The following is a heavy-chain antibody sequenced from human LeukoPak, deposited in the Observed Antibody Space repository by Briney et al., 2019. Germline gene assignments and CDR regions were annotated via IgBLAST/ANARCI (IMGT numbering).Heavy chain of an antibody. D-gene: IGHD3-22*01. CDR1: GFTFSDYY. Sequence: GGSLRLSCAASGFTFSDYYMSWIRQAPGKGLEWVSYISSSGSTISYGDSVKGRFTISRDNAKNSLYLQMNSLRAEDTAMYYCAIQISYYDSTFDYWGQGTLVTVSS. CDR3: AIQISYYDSTFDY. J-gene: IGHJ4*02. CDR2: ISSSGSTI. V-gene: IGHV3-11*01.